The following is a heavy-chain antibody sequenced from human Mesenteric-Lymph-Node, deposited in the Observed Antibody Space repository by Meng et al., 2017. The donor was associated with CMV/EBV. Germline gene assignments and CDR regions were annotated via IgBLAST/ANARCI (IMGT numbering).Heavy chain of an antibody. D-gene: IGHD2-21*01. V-gene: IGHV4-59*01. CDR1: GGSISSYY. CDR2: IYYSGST. J-gene: IGHJ3*02. Sequence: ESLKISCTVSGGSISSYYWSWIRQPPGKGLEWIGYIYYSGSTNYNPSLKSRVTLSVDTSKNQFSLKLSSVTAADTAVYYCARDVCGGDCHHDAFDIWGQGTMVTVSS. CDR3: ARDVCGGDCHHDAFDI.